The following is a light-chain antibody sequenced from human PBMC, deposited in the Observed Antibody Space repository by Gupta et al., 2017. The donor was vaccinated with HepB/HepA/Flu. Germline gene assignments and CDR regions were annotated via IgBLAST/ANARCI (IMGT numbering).Light chain of an antibody. CDR1: SSDVGGYNF. CDR3: SSFAGGNRV. J-gene: IGLJ2*01. CDR2: EVN. V-gene: IGLV2-8*01. Sequence: QSALTQPPSASGSPGPSVTISCTGTSSDVGGYNFLSWYQQHTGKAPNLMIYEVNKRPSGVPDRFSGSKSGNTASLTVSGLQAEDEADYYCSSFAGGNRVFGGGTKLTVL.